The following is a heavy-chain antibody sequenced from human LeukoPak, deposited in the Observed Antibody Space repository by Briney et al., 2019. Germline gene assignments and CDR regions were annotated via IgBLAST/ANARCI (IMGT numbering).Heavy chain of an antibody. J-gene: IGHJ4*02. CDR3: ARGIQLWLYFDY. CDR1: GITFNSNW. V-gene: IGHV3-64*01. Sequence: GGSLRLSCAASGITFNSNWMHWVRQAPGKGLEYVSAISSNGGSTYYANSVKGRFTISRDNSKNTLYLQVGSLRAEDMAVYYCARGIQLWLYFDYWGQGTLVTVSS. CDR2: ISSNGGST. D-gene: IGHD5-18*01.